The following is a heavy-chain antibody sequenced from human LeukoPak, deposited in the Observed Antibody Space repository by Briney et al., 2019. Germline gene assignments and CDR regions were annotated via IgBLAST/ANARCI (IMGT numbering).Heavy chain of an antibody. J-gene: IGHJ4*02. D-gene: IGHD4-17*01. Sequence: PGGSLRLSCAASGFTFSSYWMHWVRQAPGKGLVWVSRINSDGSSTNYADSVKGRFTISRDNAKNSLYLQMNSLRAEDMALYYCAKDWGAGDYAGGLDYWGQGTLVTVSS. CDR3: AKDWGAGDYAGGLDY. CDR1: GFTFSSYW. CDR2: INSDGSST. V-gene: IGHV3-74*01.